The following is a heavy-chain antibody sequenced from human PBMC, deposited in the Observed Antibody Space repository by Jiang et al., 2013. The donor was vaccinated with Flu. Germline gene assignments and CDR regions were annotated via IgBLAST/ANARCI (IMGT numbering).Heavy chain of an antibody. CDR2: IDFSGNT. CDR1: GGSINSRNYY. D-gene: IGHD4-23*01. J-gene: IGHJ5*02. Sequence: TCTVSGGSINSRNYYWGWVRQPPGKGLDWIGIIDFSGNTHYSPSLQSRVTISVDTSKNQISLKLSSVTAADTAVYYCARPNYDGNSGNNWFDPWGQGTLVIVSA. V-gene: IGHV4-39*01. CDR3: ARPNYDGNSGNNWFDP.